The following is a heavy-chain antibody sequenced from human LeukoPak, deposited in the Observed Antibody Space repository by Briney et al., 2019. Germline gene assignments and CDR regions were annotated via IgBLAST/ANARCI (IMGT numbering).Heavy chain of an antibody. CDR2: INPNSGGT. CDR1: GYTFTSYD. V-gene: IGHV1-2*06. J-gene: IGHJ5*02. CDR3: ARDDRSLSKQWLVRPPNWFDP. D-gene: IGHD6-19*01. Sequence: ASVKVSCKASGYTFTSYDINWVRQATGQGLEWMGRINPNSGGTNYAQKFQGRVTMTRDTSISTAYMELSRLRSDDTAVYYCARDDRSLSKQWLVRPPNWFDPWGQGTLVTVS.